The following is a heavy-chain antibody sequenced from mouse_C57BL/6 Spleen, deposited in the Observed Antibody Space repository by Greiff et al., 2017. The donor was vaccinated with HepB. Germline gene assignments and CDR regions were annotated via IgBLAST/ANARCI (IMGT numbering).Heavy chain of an antibody. CDR2: ISDGGSYT. CDR3: ARERGDDGYYVRFAY. J-gene: IGHJ3*01. Sequence: EVQLVESGGGLVKPGGSLKLSCAASGFTFSSYAMSWVRQTPEKRLEWVATISDGGSYTYYPDNVKGRFTISRNNAKNNLYLQMSHLKSEDTAMYYCARERGDDGYYVRFAYWGQGTLVTVSA. D-gene: IGHD2-3*01. V-gene: IGHV5-4*01. CDR1: GFTFSSYA.